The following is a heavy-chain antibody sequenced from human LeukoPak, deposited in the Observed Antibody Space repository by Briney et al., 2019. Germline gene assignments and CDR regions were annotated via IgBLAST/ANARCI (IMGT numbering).Heavy chain of an antibody. CDR1: GGSFSGYY. CDR3: ARHEAYYYGSGSYYNLRHKYYFDY. D-gene: IGHD3-10*01. CDR2: INRSGST. J-gene: IGHJ4*02. V-gene: IGHV4-34*01. Sequence: SETLSLTCAVYGGSFSGYYWSWIRQPPGKGLEWIGEINRSGSTNYNPSLKSRVTISVDTSKNQFSLKLSSVTAADTAVYYCARHEAYYYGSGSYYNLRHKYYFDYWGQGTLVTVSS.